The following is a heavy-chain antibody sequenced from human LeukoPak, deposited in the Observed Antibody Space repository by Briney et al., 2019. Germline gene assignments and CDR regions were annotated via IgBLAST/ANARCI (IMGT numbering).Heavy chain of an antibody. CDR1: GFTFSSYS. CDR3: ARDVYYYDSSGYYYSHYFDY. D-gene: IGHD3-22*01. Sequence: PGGSLRLSCAASGFTFSSYSMNWVRQAPGKGREWVSSISSSSSYIYYADSVKGRFTISRDNAKNSLYLQMNSLRAEDTAVYYCARDVYYYDSSGYYYSHYFDYWGQGTLVTVSS. V-gene: IGHV3-21*01. J-gene: IGHJ4*02. CDR2: ISSSSSYI.